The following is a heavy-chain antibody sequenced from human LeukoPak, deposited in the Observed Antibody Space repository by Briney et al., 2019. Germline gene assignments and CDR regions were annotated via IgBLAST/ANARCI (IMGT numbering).Heavy chain of an antibody. Sequence: GGSLRLSCAASGFTFSNAWMSWVRQAPGKGLEWSGRIKSKAHGGTTDYAAPVKGRFTISRDDSKNTLYLQMNSLKTEDTAVYYCTTSTLFSGSYPDDYWGQGTLVTVSS. CDR1: GFTFSNAW. J-gene: IGHJ4*02. V-gene: IGHV3-15*01. CDR2: IKSKAHGGTT. CDR3: TTSTLFSGSYPDDY. D-gene: IGHD1-26*01.